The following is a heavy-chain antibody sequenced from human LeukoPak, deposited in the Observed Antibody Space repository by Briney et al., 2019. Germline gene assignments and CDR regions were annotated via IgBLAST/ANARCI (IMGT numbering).Heavy chain of an antibody. Sequence: SETLSHTCAVYGGSFSGSYCSRIRQPPGKGLEWIGEINHSGSTNYSPSLKSRVTISVDTSKNQFSLKLSSVTAADTAVYYCARGVVRGVNRYYYYYGMDFCGQGTTVTVSS. CDR2: INHSGST. CDR3: ARGVVRGVNRYYYYYGMDF. D-gene: IGHD3-10*01. CDR1: GGSFSGSY. V-gene: IGHV4-34*01. J-gene: IGHJ6*02.